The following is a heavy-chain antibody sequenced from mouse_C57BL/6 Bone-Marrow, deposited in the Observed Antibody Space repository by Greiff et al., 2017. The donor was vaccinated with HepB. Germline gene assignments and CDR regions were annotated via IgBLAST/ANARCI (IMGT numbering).Heavy chain of an antibody. Sequence: VQVVESGAELVRPGASVKLSCKASGYTFTDYYINWVKQRPGQGLEWIARIYPGSGNTYYNEKFKGKATLTAEKSSSTAYMQLSSLTSEDSAVYFCARWSYGSIPYYAMDYWGQGTSVTVSS. D-gene: IGHD1-1*01. CDR1: GYTFTDYY. CDR2: IYPGSGNT. J-gene: IGHJ4*01. CDR3: ARWSYGSIPYYAMDY. V-gene: IGHV1-76*01.